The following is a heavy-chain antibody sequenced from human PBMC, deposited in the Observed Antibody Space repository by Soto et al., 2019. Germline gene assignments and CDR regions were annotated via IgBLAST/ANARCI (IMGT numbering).Heavy chain of an antibody. CDR2: INSDGSST. D-gene: IGHD1-20*01. CDR1: GFTFSSYW. Sequence: EVQLVESGGGLVQPGGSLRLSCAASGFTFSSYWIHWVRQAPGKGLVWVSRINSDGSSTTYADSVKGRFTISRDNAKNTLYLQINSLRAEDTAVYYCSREGNNWDDGFDYWGQGPLVTLSS. V-gene: IGHV3-74*01. J-gene: IGHJ4*02. CDR3: SREGNNWDDGFDY.